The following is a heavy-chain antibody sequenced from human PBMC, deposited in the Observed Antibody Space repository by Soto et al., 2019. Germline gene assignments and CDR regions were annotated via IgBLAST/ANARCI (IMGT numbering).Heavy chain of an antibody. CDR1: GFSLSTSGMC. CDR2: IDWDDDK. D-gene: IGHD3-10*01. V-gene: IGHV2-70*01. J-gene: IGHJ5*02. Sequence: SGPTLVNPTQTLTLTCTFSGFSLSTSGMCVSWIRQPPGKALEWLALIDWDDDKYYSTSLKTRLTISKDTSKNQVVLTMTNMDPVDTAAYYCARIRRWFGEWKFDPWGQGTLVTSPQ. CDR3: ARIRRWFGEWKFDP.